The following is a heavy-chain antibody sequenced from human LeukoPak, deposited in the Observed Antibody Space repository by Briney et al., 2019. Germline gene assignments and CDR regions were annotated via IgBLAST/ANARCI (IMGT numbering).Heavy chain of an antibody. Sequence: PGGSLRLSCAASGFTFSSYWMSWVRQAPGKGLEWVANIKQDGSEKYYVDSVKGRFTISRDNAKNTVYLQMNSLRAEDTAVYYCGNHDYSDYYGGQGTLVTVSA. V-gene: IGHV3-7*01. CDR3: GNHDYSDYY. CDR2: IKQDGSEK. D-gene: IGHD4-11*01. J-gene: IGHJ4*02. CDR1: GFTFSSYW.